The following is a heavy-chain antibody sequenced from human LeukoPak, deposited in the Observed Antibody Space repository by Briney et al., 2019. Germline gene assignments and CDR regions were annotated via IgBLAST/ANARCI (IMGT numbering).Heavy chain of an antibody. J-gene: IGHJ6*02. D-gene: IGHD3-10*01. CDR1: GGTFSSYA. Sequence: SVKVSCKASGGTFSSYAISWVRQAPGQGLEWMGRIIPILGIANYAQKFQGRVTITADKSTSTAYMELSSLRSEDTAVYYCARAVITMVRGVIVSQRTDYYYYGMDVWGQGTTVTVSS. CDR2: IIPILGIA. V-gene: IGHV1-69*04. CDR3: ARAVITMVRGVIVSQRTDYYYYGMDV.